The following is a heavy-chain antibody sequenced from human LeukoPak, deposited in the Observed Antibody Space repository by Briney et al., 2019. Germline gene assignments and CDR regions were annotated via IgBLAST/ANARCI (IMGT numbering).Heavy chain of an antibody. Sequence: PSETLSLTCTVSGGSISSYYWSWIRQPPGKGLEWIGYIYYSGSTNYNPSLKSRVTILVDTSKNQFSLKLSSVTAADTAVYYCARHHYYGSGSYYNGFDYWGQGTLVTVSS. D-gene: IGHD3-10*01. J-gene: IGHJ4*02. CDR3: ARHHYYGSGSYYNGFDY. CDR2: IYYSGST. V-gene: IGHV4-59*08. CDR1: GGSISSYY.